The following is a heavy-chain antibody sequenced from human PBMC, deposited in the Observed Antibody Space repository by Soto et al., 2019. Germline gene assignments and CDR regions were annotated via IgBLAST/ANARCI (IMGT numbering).Heavy chain of an antibody. CDR1: GGSISSGGYS. CDR3: ARGTKYYFDY. V-gene: IGHV4-30-2*01. J-gene: IGHJ4*02. Sequence: SETLSLTCAVSGGSISSGGYSWSWIRQPPGKGLEWIGYIYHSGSTYYNPSLKSRVTISVDRSKNQSSLKLSSVTAADTAVYYCARGTKYYFDYWGQGTLVTVSS. D-gene: IGHD2-8*01. CDR2: IYHSGST.